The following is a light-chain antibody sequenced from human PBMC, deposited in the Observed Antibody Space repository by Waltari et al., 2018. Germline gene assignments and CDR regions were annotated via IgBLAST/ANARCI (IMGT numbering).Light chain of an antibody. V-gene: IGKV3-20*01. CDR1: QSVSSNY. CDR2: GAS. Sequence: EIVLTQSPGTLSLSPGERATLSCRASQSVSSNYLAWYQHKPGQAPRLLIFGASNRATGIPDRFSGSGSGTDFTLTISRLGPEDFAVYYCQQYGRSSWTFGQGTKVELK. CDR3: QQYGRSSWT. J-gene: IGKJ1*01.